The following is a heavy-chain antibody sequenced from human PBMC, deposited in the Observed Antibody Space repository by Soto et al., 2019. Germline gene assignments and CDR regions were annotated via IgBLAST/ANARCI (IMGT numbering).Heavy chain of an antibody. CDR2: ISGSGGST. D-gene: IGHD2-15*01. Sequence: PGGSLRLSCAASGFTFSSYAMSWVRQAPGKGLEWVSAISGSGGSTYYADSVKGRFTISRDNSKNTLYLQMNSLRAEDTAVYYCAKDCNPGDYYYYGMDVWGQGTTVTVYS. CDR3: AKDCNPGDYYYYGMDV. V-gene: IGHV3-23*01. CDR1: GFTFSSYA. J-gene: IGHJ6*02.